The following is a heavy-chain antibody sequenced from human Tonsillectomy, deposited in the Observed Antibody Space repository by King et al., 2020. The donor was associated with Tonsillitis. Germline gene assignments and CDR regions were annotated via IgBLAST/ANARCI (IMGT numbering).Heavy chain of an antibody. D-gene: IGHD6-19*01. J-gene: IGHJ4*02. Sequence: VQLVESGAEVKKPGSSVKVSCKASGGTFSSCTISWVRQAPGQGLEWMGGIIPMVGTANYAQKFQGRVTITADESTSTAYMDLSSLRSEDTAVYYCASSDTSAWTGDYWGQGTLVTVSS. CDR2: IIPMVGTA. CDR1: GGTFSSCT. CDR3: ASSDTSAWTGDY. V-gene: IGHV1-69*01.